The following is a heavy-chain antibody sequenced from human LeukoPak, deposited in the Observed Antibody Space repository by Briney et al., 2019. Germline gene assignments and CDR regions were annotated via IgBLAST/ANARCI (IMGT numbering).Heavy chain of an antibody. CDR3: ARGWELDDY. CDR1: GYTFTSYG. D-gene: IGHD1-26*01. CDR2: ISAYNGNT. V-gene: IGHV1-18*01. J-gene: IGHJ4*02. Sequence: ASVKVSCKASGYTFTSYGISWVRQAPGQGLEWMGWISAYNGNTNYAQKLQGRVTMTRNTSISTAYMELSSLRSEDTAVYYCARGWELDDYWGQGTLVTVSS.